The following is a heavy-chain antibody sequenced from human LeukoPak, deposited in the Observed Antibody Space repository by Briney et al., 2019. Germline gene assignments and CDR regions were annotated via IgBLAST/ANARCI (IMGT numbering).Heavy chain of an antibody. D-gene: IGHD1-26*01. CDR1: GYSISSGYY. CDR3: ARDVWVGATSPFDY. J-gene: IGHJ4*02. CDR2: IYHSGST. Sequence: SETLSLTCTVSGYSISSGYYWGWIRQPPGKGLEWIGSIYHSGSTYYNPSLKSRVAISVDTSKNQFSLKLSSVTAADTAVYYCARDVWVGATSPFDYWGQGTLVTVSS. V-gene: IGHV4-38-2*02.